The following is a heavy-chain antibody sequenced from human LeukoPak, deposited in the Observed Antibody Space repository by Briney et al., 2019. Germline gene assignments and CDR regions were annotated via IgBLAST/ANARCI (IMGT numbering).Heavy chain of an antibody. CDR1: GFTFSSYS. Sequence: PGGSLRLSCAASGFTFSSYSMNWVRQAPGKGLEWVSSISSSSSYIYYADSVKGRFTISRDNAKNSLYLQMNSLIAEDTAVYYCASPYYYDSSGYSPFDYWGQGTLVTVSS. D-gene: IGHD3-22*01. V-gene: IGHV3-21*01. CDR2: ISSSSSYI. J-gene: IGHJ4*02. CDR3: ASPYYYDSSGYSPFDY.